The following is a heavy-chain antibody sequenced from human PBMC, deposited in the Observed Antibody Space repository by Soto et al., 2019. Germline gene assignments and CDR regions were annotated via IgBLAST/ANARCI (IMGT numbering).Heavy chain of an antibody. CDR2: IYYSGST. J-gene: IGHJ6*02. Sequence: QVQLQESGPGLVKPSQTLSLTCTVSGGSISSGGYYWSWIRQHPGKVLEWIGYIYYSGSTYYNPSLTSRVTISVDTSKNQFSLKLSSVTAADTAVYYCARDPVPRGYYYGMDVWGQGTTVTVSS. V-gene: IGHV4-31*03. CDR3: ARDPVPRGYYYGMDV. CDR1: GGSISSGGYY.